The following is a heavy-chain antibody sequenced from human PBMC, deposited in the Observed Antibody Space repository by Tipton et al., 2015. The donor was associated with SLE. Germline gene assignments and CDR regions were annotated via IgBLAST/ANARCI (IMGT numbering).Heavy chain of an antibody. Sequence: EASGFTFSSYEMNWVRQAPGKGLEWVSYISSSGSTIYYADSVKGRFTISRDNAKNSLYLQMNSLRAEDTAVYYCARDRADTIFGVVITLFDYWGQGTLVTVSS. CDR2: ISSSGSTI. CDR1: GFTFSSYE. CDR3: ARDRADTIFGVVITLFDY. D-gene: IGHD3-3*01. J-gene: IGHJ4*02. V-gene: IGHV3-48*03.